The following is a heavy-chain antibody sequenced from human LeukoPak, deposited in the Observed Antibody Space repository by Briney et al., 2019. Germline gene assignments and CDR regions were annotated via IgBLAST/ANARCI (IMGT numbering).Heavy chain of an antibody. Sequence: GGSLRLSCAASGFTFSSYGMHWVRQAPGKGLEWVADIWFDGKNEHFADSVKGRFTISRDNTKNTMYLQINSLRAEDTAVYYCARDRHCANGVCHSPPGMDVWGQGTTVTVSS. CDR2: IWFDGKNE. CDR1: GFTFSSYG. D-gene: IGHD2-8*01. CDR3: ARDRHCANGVCHSPPGMDV. V-gene: IGHV3-33*01. J-gene: IGHJ6*02.